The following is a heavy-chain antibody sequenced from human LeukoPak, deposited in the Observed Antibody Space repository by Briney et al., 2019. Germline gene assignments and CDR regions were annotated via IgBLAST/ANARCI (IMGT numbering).Heavy chain of an antibody. D-gene: IGHD3-10*01. J-gene: IGHJ6*04. Sequence: GGSLRLSCAASGFTFSSYSMNWVRQAPGKGLEWVSYISSSSSTIYYADSVKGRFTISRDNSKNTLYLQMNSLRAEDTAVYYCAKTVRGAYMDVWGKGTTVTVSS. V-gene: IGHV3-48*01. CDR3: AKTVRGAYMDV. CDR2: ISSSSSTI. CDR1: GFTFSSYS.